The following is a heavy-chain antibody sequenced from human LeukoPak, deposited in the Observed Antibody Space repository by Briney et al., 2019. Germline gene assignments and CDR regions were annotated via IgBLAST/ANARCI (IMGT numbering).Heavy chain of an antibody. CDR2: MNPNSSNT. V-gene: IGHV1-8*03. CDR1: GYTFTSYD. D-gene: IGHD3-16*01. Sequence: TSVKVSCKASGYTFTSYDINWVRQATGQGLEWMGWMNPNSSNTGYAQKFQGRVIITRNTSISTAYMELNSLRSEDTAVYYCARGTKSGLGESSVGYWGQGTLVTVSS. CDR3: ARGTKSGLGESSVGY. J-gene: IGHJ4*02.